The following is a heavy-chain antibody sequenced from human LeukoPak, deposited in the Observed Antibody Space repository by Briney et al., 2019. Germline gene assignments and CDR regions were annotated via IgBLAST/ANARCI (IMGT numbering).Heavy chain of an antibody. CDR3: ARLSSYGGNSYGAFDI. J-gene: IGHJ3*02. CDR1: GDSISYFY. V-gene: IGHV4-4*07. Sequence: SSETLSLTCSVSGDSISYFYWSWIRQAAGKGLEWIGRISGSGSTDYNASLKSRVTMSVDTSKNQLSLKVISVTAADTAVYYCARLSSYGGNSYGAFDIWGQGTMVTVSS. CDR2: ISGSGST. D-gene: IGHD4-23*01.